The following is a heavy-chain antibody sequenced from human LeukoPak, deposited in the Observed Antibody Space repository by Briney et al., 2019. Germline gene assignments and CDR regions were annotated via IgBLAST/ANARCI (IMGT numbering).Heavy chain of an antibody. D-gene: IGHD2-2*01. V-gene: IGHV4-30-2*01. CDR2: IYHSGST. J-gene: IGHJ6*04. CDR1: GGSVSSGGYS. CDR3: ARGRASTSLLGNPFRSPYYYGMDV. Sequence: SETLSLTCAVSGGSVSSGGYSWSWIRQPPGKGLEWIGYIYHSGSTYYSPSLKSRVTISVDRSKNQFSLKLSSVTAADTAVYYCARGRASTSLLGNPFRSPYYYGMDVWGKGTTVTVSS.